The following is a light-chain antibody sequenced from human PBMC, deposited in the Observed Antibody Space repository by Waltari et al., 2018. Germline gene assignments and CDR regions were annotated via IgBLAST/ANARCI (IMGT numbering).Light chain of an antibody. J-gene: IGKJ4*01. CDR1: QSVSNY. CDR2: DTS. CDR3: QQRRSWPLT. V-gene: IGKV3-11*01. Sequence: DIVLTQSPAILSLSPGERASLSCRASQSVSNYLAWYQPKPGQAPTLLIYDTSNRATGIPARFSGSGFGTDFTLTISNLEPEDFAIYYCQQRRSWPLTFGGGTKVEIK.